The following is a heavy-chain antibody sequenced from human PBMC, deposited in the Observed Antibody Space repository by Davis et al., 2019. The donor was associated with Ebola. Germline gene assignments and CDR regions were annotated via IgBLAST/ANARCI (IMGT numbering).Heavy chain of an antibody. D-gene: IGHD3-22*01. J-gene: IGHJ2*01. V-gene: IGHV3-15*01. CDR1: GFTFSNAW. Sequence: GGSLRLSCAASGFTFSNAWMSWVRQAPGKGLEWVGRIKSKTDGGTTDYAAPVKGRFTIPRDDSKNTLYLQMNSLKTEDTAVYYCTTEGALYYYDSSGYGTYRYFDLWGRGTLVTVSS. CDR3: TTEGALYYYDSSGYGTYRYFDL. CDR2: IKSKTDGGTT.